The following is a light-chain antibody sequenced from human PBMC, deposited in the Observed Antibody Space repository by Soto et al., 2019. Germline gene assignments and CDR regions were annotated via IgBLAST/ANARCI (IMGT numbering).Light chain of an antibody. CDR3: SSYACSNNLV. J-gene: IGLJ3*02. Sequence: QSVLTQPPSASGSPGQSVTISCTGASSDVGGYNYVSWYQQHPGKAPKLIIYEVSKRPSGVPDRFSGSKSGNTASLTVSGLQAEDEADYACSSYACSNNLVFGGGTKLTVL. CDR2: EVS. CDR1: SSDVGGYNY. V-gene: IGLV2-8*01.